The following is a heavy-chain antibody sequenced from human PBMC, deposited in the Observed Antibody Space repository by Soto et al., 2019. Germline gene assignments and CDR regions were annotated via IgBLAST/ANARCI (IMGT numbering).Heavy chain of an antibody. CDR1: GYTFTSYD. CDR3: ARTIYGSGKD. CDR2: MNPNSGNT. J-gene: IGHJ4*02. Sequence: QIQLVQSGTAVKKPGASVRVSCKASGYTFTSYDINWVRQATGQGIEWMGWMNPNSGNTGYAQKFQGRVTMTRNTSISTAYMELSNLRSEDTALYYCARTIYGSGKDWGQGTLVTVSS. V-gene: IGHV1-8*01. D-gene: IGHD3-10*01.